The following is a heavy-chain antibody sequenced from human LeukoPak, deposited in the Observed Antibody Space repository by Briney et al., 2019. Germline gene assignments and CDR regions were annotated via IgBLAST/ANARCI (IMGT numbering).Heavy chain of an antibody. J-gene: IGHJ5*02. V-gene: IGHV3-74*01. Sequence: GGSLRLSCAASEFTFNNYWMHWVRQAPGKGLVWVSRIKNDGKITTYADSVKGRFTTSRDNAKNTFYLQMNSLRVEDTAVYYCATAAGSQARVGDNWFDPWGQGTLVTVSS. CDR2: IKNDGKIT. CDR3: ATAAGSQARVGDNWFDP. D-gene: IGHD1-26*01. CDR1: EFTFNNYW.